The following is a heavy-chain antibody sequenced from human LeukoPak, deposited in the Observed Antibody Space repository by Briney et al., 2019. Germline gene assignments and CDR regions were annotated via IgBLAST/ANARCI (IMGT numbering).Heavy chain of an antibody. Sequence: PGGSLRLSCAASGFTFDDYAMHWVRQAPGKGLEWVSGISWNSGSIGYADSVKGRFTISRDNSKNTLYLQMNSLRAEDTAVYYCAKDGVLGAAAGTGHLDYWGQGTLVTVSS. CDR1: GFTFDDYA. J-gene: IGHJ4*02. D-gene: IGHD6-13*01. V-gene: IGHV3-9*01. CDR2: ISWNSGSI. CDR3: AKDGVLGAAAGTGHLDY.